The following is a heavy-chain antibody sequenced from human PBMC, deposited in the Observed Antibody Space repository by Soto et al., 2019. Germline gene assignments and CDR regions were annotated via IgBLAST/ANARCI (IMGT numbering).Heavy chain of an antibody. V-gene: IGHV4-31*03. D-gene: IGHD6-13*01. Sequence: PSETLSLTCTVSGRPVGSGGYYWTWIRQHPGRGLEWIGYIYHIGSPYYNPSLENRVTISLDTSKNQFSLKLSSVTAADTAVYYCARAKVRRSYVGIWPGIAAAGTWWFDPWGQGTLVTVSS. CDR2: IYHIGSP. CDR1: GRPVGSGGYY. CDR3: ARAKVRRSYVGIWPGIAAAGTWWFDP. J-gene: IGHJ5*02.